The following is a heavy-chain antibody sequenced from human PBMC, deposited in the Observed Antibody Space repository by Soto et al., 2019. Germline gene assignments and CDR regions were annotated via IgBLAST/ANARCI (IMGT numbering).Heavy chain of an antibody. J-gene: IGHJ4*02. CDR3: AKMSPYGPDY. Sequence: SLRLSYAASEFTFDDYAMHWVRQAPGKGLEWVSGISWNSGSIGYADSVKGRFTISRDNAKNSLYLQMNSLRAEDTALYYCAKMSPYGPDYWGQGTLVTVS. CDR2: ISWNSGSI. CDR1: EFTFDDYA. V-gene: IGHV3-9*01. D-gene: IGHD3-10*01.